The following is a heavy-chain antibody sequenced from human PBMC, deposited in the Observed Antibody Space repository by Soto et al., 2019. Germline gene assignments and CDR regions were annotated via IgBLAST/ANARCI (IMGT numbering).Heavy chain of an antibody. Sequence: QVQLVQSGAEVKKPGSSVKVSCKASGGNFTSYAISWVRQAPGQGLEFMGGIVPLFGTTNYAHKFRGRVTVTADESTSTVYMEMSSLRSEDTAVYYCATASGRSWYNWFAPWGQGTLVNVST. V-gene: IGHV1-69*01. J-gene: IGHJ5*02. CDR1: GGNFTSYA. D-gene: IGHD6-13*01. CDR2: IVPLFGTT. CDR3: ATASGRSWYNWFAP.